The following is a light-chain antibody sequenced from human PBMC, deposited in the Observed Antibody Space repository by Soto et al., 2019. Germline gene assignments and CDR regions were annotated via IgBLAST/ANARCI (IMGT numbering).Light chain of an antibody. V-gene: IGKV3-15*01. J-gene: IGKJ1*01. Sequence: EIVMTQSTSTLSVSPGERATLSCGASQSVSSNLAWYQQKPVQAPRLLIYGASTRATGIPARFSGSGSGTEFTLTISSLQSEDFAVYYCQQYNNWPPWTFGQGTKVDI. CDR2: GAS. CDR3: QQYNNWPPWT. CDR1: QSVSSN.